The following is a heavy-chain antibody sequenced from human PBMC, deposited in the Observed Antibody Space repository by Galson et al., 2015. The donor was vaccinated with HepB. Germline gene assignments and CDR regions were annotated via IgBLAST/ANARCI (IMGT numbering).Heavy chain of an antibody. CDR1: GYTFTSYA. CDR3: ARSGSYSPAYYFDY. J-gene: IGHJ4*02. Sequence: SVKVSCKASGYTFTSYAMHWVRQAPGQRLEWMGWINAGNGNTKYSQKFQGRVTITRDTSASTAYMELSSLRSEDTAVYYCARSGSYSPAYYFDYWGQGTLVTVSS. D-gene: IGHD1-26*01. V-gene: IGHV1-3*01. CDR2: INAGNGNT.